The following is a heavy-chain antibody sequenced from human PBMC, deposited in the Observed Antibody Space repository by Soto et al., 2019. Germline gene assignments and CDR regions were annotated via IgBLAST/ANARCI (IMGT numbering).Heavy chain of an antibody. D-gene: IGHD6-6*01. CDR2: INAGNGNT. J-gene: IGHJ4*02. CDR3: ARAPGGSSSFVDY. CDR1: GYTFTSYA. V-gene: IGHV1-3*05. Sequence: QVQLVQSGAEEKKPGASVKVSCKASGYTFTSYAMHWVRQAPGQRLEWMGWINAGNGNTKYSQKFQGRVTITRDTSASTAYRELSSLRSEDTAVYYCARAPGGSSSFVDYWGQGTLVPVSS.